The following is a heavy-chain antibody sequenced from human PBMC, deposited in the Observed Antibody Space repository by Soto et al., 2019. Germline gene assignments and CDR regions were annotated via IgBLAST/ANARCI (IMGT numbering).Heavy chain of an antibody. D-gene: IGHD6-19*01. CDR1: GFTISSYA. CDR3: AREAVAGHGVVENDAFDI. Sequence: PGGSLRLSCAASGFTISSYAMSWVRQAPGKGLEWVAVISYDGSNKYYADSVKGRFTISRDNSKNTLYLQMNSLRAEDTAVYYCAREAVAGHGVVENDAFDIWGQGTMVTVSS. V-gene: IGHV3-30-3*01. CDR2: ISYDGSNK. J-gene: IGHJ3*02.